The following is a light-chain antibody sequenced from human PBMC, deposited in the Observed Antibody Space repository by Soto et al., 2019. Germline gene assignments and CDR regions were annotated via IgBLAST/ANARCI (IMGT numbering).Light chain of an antibody. Sequence: EIVMTQSPATLSVSPGERATLSCWASQSVSSNLAWYQQKSGQAPRLLMYGASTRATGIPARFSGSGSGTEFTLTISSLQSEDFAVYYYQQYDNWPRTFGQGTKVDIK. CDR2: GAS. CDR1: QSVSSN. V-gene: IGKV3-15*01. J-gene: IGKJ1*01. CDR3: QQYDNWPRT.